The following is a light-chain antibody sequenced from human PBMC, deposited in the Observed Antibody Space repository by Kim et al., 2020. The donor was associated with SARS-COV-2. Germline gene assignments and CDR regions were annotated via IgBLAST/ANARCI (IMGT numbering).Light chain of an antibody. V-gene: IGKV3-20*01. CDR2: GTS. CDR3: QQYDRPPYT. J-gene: IGKJ2*01. Sequence: PGEGASRSFRASQSVASNNLAWFQQKPGQAPRLPIHGTSSRVTGIPDRFSGSGSGTDFTLTISRPEPEDFAVYYCQQYDRPPYTFGQGTKLEI. CDR1: QSVASNN.